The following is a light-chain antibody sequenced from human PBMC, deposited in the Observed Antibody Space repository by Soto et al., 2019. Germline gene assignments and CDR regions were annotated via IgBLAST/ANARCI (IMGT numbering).Light chain of an antibody. CDR3: CSYAGSNTFV. V-gene: IGLV2-23*01. Sequence: QSVLTQPASVSGSPGQSITISCTGTTSDVGSYNLVSWYQQHPGKAPKLMIYEGSKRPSGVSNRFSGSKSGNTTSLTISGLQAEDEADYYCCSYAGSNTFVFGIGTKLTVL. CDR2: EGS. CDR1: TSDVGSYNL. J-gene: IGLJ1*01.